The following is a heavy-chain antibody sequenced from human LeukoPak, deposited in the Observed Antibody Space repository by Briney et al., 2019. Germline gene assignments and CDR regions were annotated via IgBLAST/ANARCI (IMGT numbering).Heavy chain of an antibody. CDR2: ISYDGSNK. J-gene: IGHJ4*02. V-gene: IGHV3-30*02. CDR1: GFNFGIYG. CDR3: AKAPGKGCSSTSCPYVDY. Sequence: GGSLRLSCTASGFNFGIYGMHWVRQAPGKGLEWVAVISYDGSNKYYADSVKGRFTISRDNSKNTLYLQMNSLRAEDTAVYYCAKAPGKGCSSTSCPYVDYWGQGTLVTVSS. D-gene: IGHD2-2*01.